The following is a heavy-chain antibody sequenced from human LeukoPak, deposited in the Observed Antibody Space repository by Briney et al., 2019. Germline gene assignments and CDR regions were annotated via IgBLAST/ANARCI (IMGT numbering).Heavy chain of an antibody. D-gene: IGHD4-23*01. Sequence: SQTLSLTCTVSGGSISSGDYYWSWIRQHPGKGLEWIGYIYYSGSTYYNPSLKSRVTISVDTSKNQFSLKLSSVTAADTAVYYCAGQSVASDAFDIWGQGTMVTVSS. J-gene: IGHJ3*02. CDR2: IYYSGST. CDR3: AGQSVASDAFDI. CDR1: GGSISSGDYY. V-gene: IGHV4-30-4*01.